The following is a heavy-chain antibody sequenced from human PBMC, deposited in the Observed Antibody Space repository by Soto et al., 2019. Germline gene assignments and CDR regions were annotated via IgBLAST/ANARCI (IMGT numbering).Heavy chain of an antibody. CDR1: GGSFSGYY. CDR2: INHSGST. J-gene: IGHJ4*02. V-gene: IGHV4-34*01. Sequence: SETLSLTCAVYGGSFSGYYWSWIRQPPGKGLEWIGEINHSGSTNYNPSLKSRVTISVDTSKNQFSLKLSSVTAADTAVYYCARGEWNHGELYFDYWGQGTIVTVSS. D-gene: IGHD3-3*01. CDR3: ARGEWNHGELYFDY.